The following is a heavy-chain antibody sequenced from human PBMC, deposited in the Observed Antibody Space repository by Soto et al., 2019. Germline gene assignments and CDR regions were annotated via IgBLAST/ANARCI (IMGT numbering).Heavy chain of an antibody. D-gene: IGHD2-15*01. CDR2: IYWDDDQ. Sequence: QITLNESGPTLVKPTQTLTLTCNVSGVSLSTGGVGVGWIRQPPGKALEWLALIYWDDDQRSSPSLKSRLTTTKDPSKNLVVLTLTNMAPEDTATYYCARMRAAKFDYWGQGTLVTVS. J-gene: IGHJ4*02. CDR1: GVSLSTGGVG. V-gene: IGHV2-5*02. CDR3: ARMRAAKFDY.